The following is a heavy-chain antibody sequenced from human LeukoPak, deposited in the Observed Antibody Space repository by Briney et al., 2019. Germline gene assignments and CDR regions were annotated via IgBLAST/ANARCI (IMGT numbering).Heavy chain of an antibody. CDR1: GFTFSSYS. CDR2: ISSSSSYI. Sequence: PGGSLRLSCAASGFTFSSYSMNWVRQAPGKGLEWVSSISSSSSYIYYADSVKGRFTISRDNAKNPLYLQMNSLRAEDTAVYYCARDHPSLIVATQAWGQGTLVTVSS. V-gene: IGHV3-21*01. CDR3: ARDHPSLIVATQA. D-gene: IGHD3-16*02. J-gene: IGHJ4*02.